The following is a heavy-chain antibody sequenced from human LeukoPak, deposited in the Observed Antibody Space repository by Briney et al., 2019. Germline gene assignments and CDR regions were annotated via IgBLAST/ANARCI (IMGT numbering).Heavy chain of an antibody. J-gene: IGHJ4*02. D-gene: IGHD3-16*01. V-gene: IGHV3-21*01. CDR3: ARQLSRGEWVDS. CDR1: GFTFSSYS. CDR2: ISSSSSYI. Sequence: PGGSLRLSCAASGFTFSSYSMNWVRQAPGKGLEWVSSISSSSSYIYYADSVKGRFTISRDNAKNSLYLQMDSLRVEDMSVYYCARQLSRGEWVDSWGQGTQVTVSS.